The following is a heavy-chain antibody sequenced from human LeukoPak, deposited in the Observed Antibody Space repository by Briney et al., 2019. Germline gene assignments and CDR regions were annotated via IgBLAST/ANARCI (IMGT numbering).Heavy chain of an antibody. CDR3: ARWGGGWYESGFDI. CDR2: ISGGGLST. D-gene: IGHD6-19*01. Sequence: PGGSLRLSCAASGFAFSTYTMTWVRQAPGRGLEWVSAISGGGLSTYYADSVKGRFTISRDNSKNTLYLQMNSLRAEDTAVYYCARWGGGWYESGFDIWGQGTMVTVSS. J-gene: IGHJ3*02. V-gene: IGHV3-23*01. CDR1: GFAFSTYT.